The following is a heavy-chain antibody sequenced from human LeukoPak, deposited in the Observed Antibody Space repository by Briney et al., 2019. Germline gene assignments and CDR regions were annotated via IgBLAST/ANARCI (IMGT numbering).Heavy chain of an antibody. Sequence: ASVRVSCKASGYTFISHGISWVRQAPGQGLEWMGWISAYNGNTNYSQKLQGRVTITTDTSTSTAYMDLRSLRSDDTAVYYCARVDTGYDILTGYPDYYYMDVWGKGTTVTVSS. CDR3: ARVDTGYDILTGYPDYYYMDV. CDR2: ISAYNGNT. D-gene: IGHD3-9*01. V-gene: IGHV1-18*01. J-gene: IGHJ6*03. CDR1: GYTFISHG.